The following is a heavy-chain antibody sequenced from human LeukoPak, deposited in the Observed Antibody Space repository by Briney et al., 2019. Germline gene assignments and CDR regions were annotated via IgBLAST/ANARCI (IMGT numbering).Heavy chain of an antibody. CDR3: ARDRSHYGSGSSKTDY. Sequence: SETLSLTCAVSGYSISSGYYWGWIRPPPGKGLEWIGSIYHSGSTYYNPSLKSRVTISVDTSKNQFSLKLSSVTAADTAVYYCARDRSHYGSGSSKTDYWGQGTLVTVSS. J-gene: IGHJ4*02. CDR1: GYSISSGYY. CDR2: IYHSGST. D-gene: IGHD3-10*01. V-gene: IGHV4-38-2*02.